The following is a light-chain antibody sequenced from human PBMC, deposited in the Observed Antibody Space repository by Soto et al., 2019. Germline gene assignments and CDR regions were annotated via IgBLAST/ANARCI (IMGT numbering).Light chain of an antibody. V-gene: IGLV3-21*02. Sequence: SYELTQPPSVSVAPGQTATITCGGDNLGRYSVHWYQHKAGQAPVLVVSDDSDRPSGIPERVSGSNSGNTATLTISRVEAGDEADYYCQVWDGGSDLWVFGGGTKLTVL. CDR3: QVWDGGSDLWV. J-gene: IGLJ3*02. CDR1: NLGRYS. CDR2: DDS.